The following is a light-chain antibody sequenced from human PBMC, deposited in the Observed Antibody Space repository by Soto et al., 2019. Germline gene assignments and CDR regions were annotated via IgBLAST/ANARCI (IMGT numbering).Light chain of an antibody. CDR2: GVS. CDR1: QSVSSSY. V-gene: IGKV3-20*01. J-gene: IGKJ2*01. CDR3: QQYGSSPYT. Sequence: EIALTQSPGTLSLSPGERATLSCRASQSVSSSYVAWYQQIPGQAPRLLSFGVSSRATGIPDRFSGSGSGTGFTLTISRLEPEDFAVYYCQQYGSSPYTFGQGTKLEIK.